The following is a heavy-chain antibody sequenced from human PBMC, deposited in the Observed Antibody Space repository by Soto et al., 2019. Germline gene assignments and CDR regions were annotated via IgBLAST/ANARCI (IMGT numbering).Heavy chain of an antibody. CDR1: GYSISSGVY. D-gene: IGHD3-10*01. Sequence: AETLSLTVSVSGYSISSGVYWGWIRQPPGKGLEWSGSIYQRGNTDYNPSHNGRITISLDTSKNQFSLRVTSVTAADTACYYFARGEARGLIATGFDYWGQGALVTVSS. CDR3: ARGEARGLIATGFDY. CDR2: IYQRGNT. J-gene: IGHJ4*02. V-gene: IGHV4-38-2*02.